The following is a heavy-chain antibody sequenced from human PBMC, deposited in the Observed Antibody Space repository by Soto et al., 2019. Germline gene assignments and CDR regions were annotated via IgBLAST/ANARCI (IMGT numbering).Heavy chain of an antibody. J-gene: IGHJ5*02. V-gene: IGHV4-34*01. CDR3: ARGRVKSRLRLNVVVVAATPGNWFDP. D-gene: IGHD2-15*01. Sequence: PSETLSVTCAVYGGSFSGYYWSGSRQPPAKWLEWMGEINHSGSTNYNPSLNSRVTISVDTSKNQFSLKLSSVTAADTAAYYCARGRVKSRLRLNVVVVAATPGNWFDPGGQGTLVT. CDR1: GGSFSGYY. CDR2: INHSGST.